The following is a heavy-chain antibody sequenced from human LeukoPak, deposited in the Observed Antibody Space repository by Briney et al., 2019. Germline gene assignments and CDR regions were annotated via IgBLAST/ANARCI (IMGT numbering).Heavy chain of an antibody. CDR3: ARQHYYDSSGYYYFDH. CDR1: GGSISSSSYY. CDR2: IYYSGST. J-gene: IGHJ4*02. Sequence: KPSETLSLTCTVSGGSISSSSYYWGWIRQPPGKGLEWIGSIYYSGSTYYNPSLKSRVTISVDTSKNQFSLKLSSVTAADTAVYYCARQHYYDSSGYYYFDHWGQGTLVTVSS. D-gene: IGHD3-22*01. V-gene: IGHV4-39*01.